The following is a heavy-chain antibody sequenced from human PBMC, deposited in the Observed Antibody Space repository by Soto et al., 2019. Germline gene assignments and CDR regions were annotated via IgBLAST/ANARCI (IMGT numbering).Heavy chain of an antibody. CDR3: ARRGGGVVLAATTPFHS. CDR1: SGSISTANW. D-gene: IGHD2-15*01. J-gene: IGHJ4*02. Sequence: QVPLQESGPRLVRPSGTLSLTCTVSSGSISTANWWSWVRQPPGRGLEWIGEIYHSGDTNYNLSLKSRVTLSVDKSKNQFSLRLTSVTAADTAMYYCARRGGGVVLAATTPFHSWGQGNVVTVSP. V-gene: IGHV4-4*02. CDR2: IYHSGDT.